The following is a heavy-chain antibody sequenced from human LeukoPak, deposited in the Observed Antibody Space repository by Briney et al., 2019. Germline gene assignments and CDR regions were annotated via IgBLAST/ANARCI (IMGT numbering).Heavy chain of an antibody. CDR2: INHSGST. CDR3: ARYHLSPGSPRFGESHHMSDY. D-gene: IGHD3-10*01. Sequence: PSQTLSLTCTVSGGSISSGSCYWSWIRQPAGKGLEWIGEINHSGSTNYNPSLKSRVTISVDTSKNQFSLKLSSVTAADTAVYYCARYHLSPGSPRFGESHHMSDYWGQGTLVTVSS. V-gene: IGHV4-61*09. J-gene: IGHJ4*02. CDR1: GGSISSGSCY.